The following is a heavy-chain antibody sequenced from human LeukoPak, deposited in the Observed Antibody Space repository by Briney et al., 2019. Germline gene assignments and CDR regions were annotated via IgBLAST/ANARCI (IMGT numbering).Heavy chain of an antibody. CDR2: IYYSGST. J-gene: IGHJ4*02. D-gene: IGHD3-10*01. CDR3: ARLLWFGELGVVYFDY. V-gene: IGHV4-30-4*01. CDR1: GGSISSGDYY. Sequence: SETLSLICTVSGGSISSGDYYWSWIRQPPGKGLEWIGYIYYSGSTYYNPSLKSRVTISVDTSKNQFSLKLSSVTAADTAVYYCARLLWFGELGVVYFDYWGQGTLVTVSS.